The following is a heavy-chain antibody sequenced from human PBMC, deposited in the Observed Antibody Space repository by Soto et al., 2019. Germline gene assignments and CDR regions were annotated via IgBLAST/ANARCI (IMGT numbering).Heavy chain of an antibody. V-gene: IGHV1-24*01. CDR2: FDPEDGET. D-gene: IGHD4-17*01. J-gene: IGHJ4*02. Sequence: ASVKVSCKVSGYTLTELSMHWVRQAPGKGLEWMGGFDPEDGETIYAQKFQGRVTMTEDTSTDTAYMELSSLRSEDTAVYYCATDGTRYGDLRLFDYWGQGTLVTVSS. CDR3: ATDGTRYGDLRLFDY. CDR1: GYTLTELS.